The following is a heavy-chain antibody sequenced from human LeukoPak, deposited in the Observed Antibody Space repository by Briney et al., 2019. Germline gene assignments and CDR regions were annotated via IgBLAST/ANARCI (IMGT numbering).Heavy chain of an antibody. Sequence: GASVKVSCKASGGVYSTSAISWVRQAPGQGREWMGYIIPIFGKATYAQRFQGRGTISADESTNTSFMELSSLTSEDTAMYYCVRGGYFGELLSAFDYWGQGTLVTVSS. CDR2: IIPIFGKA. J-gene: IGHJ4*02. D-gene: IGHD3-10*01. CDR3: VRGGYFGELLSAFDY. V-gene: IGHV1-69*13. CDR1: GGVYSTSA.